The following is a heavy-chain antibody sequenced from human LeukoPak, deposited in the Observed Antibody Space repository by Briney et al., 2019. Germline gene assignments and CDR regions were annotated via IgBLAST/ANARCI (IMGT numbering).Heavy chain of an antibody. CDR2: ISSSSYI. Sequence: GGSLTLSCCASGFTFSIYSVNWVRQAPGKGVEWVSSISSSSYIYYADSVKGRFTISRDNAKNSLYLQMNSLRAEDTAVYYCARDAGQLLQRGAFDIWGQGTMVTVSS. D-gene: IGHD2-2*01. CDR3: ARDAGQLLQRGAFDI. J-gene: IGHJ3*02. CDR1: GFTFSIYS. V-gene: IGHV3-21*01.